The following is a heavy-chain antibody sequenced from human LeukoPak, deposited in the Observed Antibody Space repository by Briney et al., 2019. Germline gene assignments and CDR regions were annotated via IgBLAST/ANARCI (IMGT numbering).Heavy chain of an antibody. D-gene: IGHD3-16*02. CDR1: GFTFNNYA. V-gene: IGHV3-23*01. CDR2: IVEHGDIT. CDR3: ARDRPDSYVWGSYRSPHDAFDI. Sequence: GGSLRLSCAASGFTFNNYAMSWVRQAPEKGLEWVLTIVEHGDITLYADSVKGRFTISRDNAKNSLYLQMNSLRAEDTAVYYCARDRPDSYVWGSYRSPHDAFDIWGQGTMVTVSS. J-gene: IGHJ3*02.